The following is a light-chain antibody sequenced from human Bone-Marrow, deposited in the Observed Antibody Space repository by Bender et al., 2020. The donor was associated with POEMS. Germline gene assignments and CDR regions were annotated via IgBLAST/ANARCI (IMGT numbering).Light chain of an antibody. Sequence: QSALTQPASMSGSPGQSITISCTGSSSDVGAYNYVSWYQQHPGKAPKLMIYDVNNRPSGVSTRFSGSKSGNTASLTISGLQADDKADYYCSSFTASTTYVFGSGTKVTVL. CDR1: SSDVGAYNY. V-gene: IGLV2-14*03. CDR2: DVN. J-gene: IGLJ1*01. CDR3: SSFTASTTYV.